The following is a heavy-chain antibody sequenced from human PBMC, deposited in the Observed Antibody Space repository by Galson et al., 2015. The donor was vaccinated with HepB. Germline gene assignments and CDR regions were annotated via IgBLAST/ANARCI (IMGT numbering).Heavy chain of an antibody. J-gene: IGHJ4*02. Sequence: SLRLSCAASGFTFSDYYMEWVRQAPGKGLGWVGRVSHNARRYTTDYVASVEGRFTISRDDSKNSLYLQMDSLKTEDTAVYYCSRTLPGIDLDYWGQGTLVTVSS. D-gene: IGHD3-3*02. CDR3: SRTLPGIDLDY. CDR2: VSHNARRYTT. V-gene: IGHV3-72*01. CDR1: GFTFSDYY.